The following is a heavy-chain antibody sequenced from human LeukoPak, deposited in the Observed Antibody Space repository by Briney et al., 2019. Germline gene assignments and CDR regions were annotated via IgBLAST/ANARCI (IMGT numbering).Heavy chain of an antibody. CDR3: AREVERRIVN. D-gene: IGHD1-1*01. CDR1: GFSISSGYY. V-gene: IGHV4-38-2*02. Sequence: PSETLSLTCVVSGFSISSGYYWGWIRQPPGKGLECIGNTHPSGTTFFNSSLNSRVTMSIDTSKNQFSLRLTSVTAADTAVYYCAREVERRIVNWGQGILVTVSS. CDR2: THPSGTT. J-gene: IGHJ4*02.